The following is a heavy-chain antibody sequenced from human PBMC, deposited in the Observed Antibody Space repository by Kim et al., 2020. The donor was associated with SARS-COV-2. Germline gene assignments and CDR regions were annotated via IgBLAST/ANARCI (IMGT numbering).Heavy chain of an antibody. CDR1: GFTFSSYS. Sequence: GGSLRLSCAASGFTFSSYSMNWVRQAPGKGLEWVSYISSSSSTIYYADSVKGRFTISRDNAKNSLYLQMNSLRDEDTAVYYCARELELLWFGESLPGYGMDVWGQGTTVTVSS. J-gene: IGHJ6*02. CDR2: ISSSSSTI. D-gene: IGHD3-10*01. CDR3: ARELELLWFGESLPGYGMDV. V-gene: IGHV3-48*02.